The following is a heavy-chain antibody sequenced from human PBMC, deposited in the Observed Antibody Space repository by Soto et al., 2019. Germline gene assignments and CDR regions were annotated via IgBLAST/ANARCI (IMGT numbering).Heavy chain of an antibody. Sequence: SETLSLTCSFSGDSVTSHYLTWIRQSPEKGLEWIGYMHYTGFSHYNPSLKSRLTISVDKSKNQFTLQLTSVTVADTAVYYCARVVRGVIKDHYYGMDVWGQGTTVTVSS. V-gene: IGHV4-59*02. CDR1: GDSVTSHY. J-gene: IGHJ6*02. CDR2: MHYTGFS. D-gene: IGHD3-10*01. CDR3: ARVVRGVIKDHYYGMDV.